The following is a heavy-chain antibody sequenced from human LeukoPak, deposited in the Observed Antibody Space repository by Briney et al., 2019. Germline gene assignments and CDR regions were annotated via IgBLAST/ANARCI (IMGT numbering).Heavy chain of an antibody. Sequence: PSETLSLTCTVSGGSISSYYWSWIRQPPGKGLEWIGEINHSGSTNYNPSLKSRVTISVDTSKNQFSLKLSSVTAADTAVYYCARHPSVVAATGWFDPWGQGTLVTVSS. D-gene: IGHD2-15*01. CDR1: GGSISSYY. J-gene: IGHJ5*02. CDR3: ARHPSVVAATGWFDP. CDR2: INHSGST. V-gene: IGHV4-34*01.